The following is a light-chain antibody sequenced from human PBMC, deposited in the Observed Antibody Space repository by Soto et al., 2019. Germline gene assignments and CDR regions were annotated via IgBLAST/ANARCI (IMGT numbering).Light chain of an antibody. J-gene: IGKJ3*01. CDR1: QTISRDD. CDR3: YHHYSSPHY. Sequence: IVLTQSPGTLSLSPGETATLSCRTSQTISRDDLAWYQQRPGQAPRLLVSATSRRATGIPDRFNGYGSGTDFTRTISSLQREDFGGYYCYHHYSSPHYFGPGTKGDIK. CDR2: ATS. V-gene: IGKV3-20*01.